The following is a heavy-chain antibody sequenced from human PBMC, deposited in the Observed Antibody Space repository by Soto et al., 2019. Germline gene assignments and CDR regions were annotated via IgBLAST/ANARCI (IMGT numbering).Heavy chain of an antibody. D-gene: IGHD3-10*01. CDR3: ARDRGELFQRNWFDP. CDR1: GFTFSSYG. V-gene: IGHV3-33*01. Sequence: QVQLVESGGGVVQPGRSLRLSCAASGFTFSSYGMHWVRQAPGKGLEWVAVIGYDGSNKYYADSVKGRFTISRDNSKNTLYLQMNILRAEDTAVYYCARDRGELFQRNWFDPWGQGPLVTVSS. J-gene: IGHJ5*02. CDR2: IGYDGSNK.